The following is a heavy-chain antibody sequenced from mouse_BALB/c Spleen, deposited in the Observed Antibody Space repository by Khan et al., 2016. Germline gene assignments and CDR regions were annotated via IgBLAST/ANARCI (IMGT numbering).Heavy chain of an antibody. CDR3: AIGGDYGGFAS. V-gene: IGHV9-3-1*01. Sequence: LVESGPELKKPGETVKISCKASGYTFTNYGMNWVKQAPGKGLKWMGWINTYTGEPTYADDFKGRFAFSLQTSASTAYLQINNLKNEDTATYFCAIGGDYGGFASWGQGTLVTVSA. CDR1: GYTFTNYG. CDR2: INTYTGEP. D-gene: IGHD2-13*01. J-gene: IGHJ3*01.